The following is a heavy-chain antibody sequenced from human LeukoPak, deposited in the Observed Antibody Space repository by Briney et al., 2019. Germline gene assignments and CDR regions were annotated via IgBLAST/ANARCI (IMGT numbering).Heavy chain of an antibody. CDR1: GGSISSYY. D-gene: IGHD6-19*01. Sequence: SETLSLTCTVSGGSISSYYWSWIRQPAGKGLEWIGRIYTSGSTNYNPSLKSRVTMSVDTSKNQFSLKLSSVTAADTAVYYCARGQSSYSSGWDTYYYYYYMDVWGKGTTVTISS. J-gene: IGHJ6*03. CDR3: ARGQSSYSSGWDTYYYYYYMDV. CDR2: IYTSGST. V-gene: IGHV4-4*07.